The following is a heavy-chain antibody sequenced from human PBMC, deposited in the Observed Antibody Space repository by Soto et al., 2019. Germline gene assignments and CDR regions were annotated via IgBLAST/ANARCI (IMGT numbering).Heavy chain of an antibody. J-gene: IGHJ4*02. D-gene: IGHD3-10*01. V-gene: IGHV3-23*01. CDR3: AKIGSGSHVDY. CDR1: GFTFSSYA. CDR2: ISGSGDST. Sequence: GGSLRLSCAASGFTFSSYAMSWVRQAPGKGLEWVSGISGSGDSTYYADSVKGRFTISRDNSKNTLYLQMNSLRAEDTAVYYCAKIGSGSHVDYWGQGTLVTVSS.